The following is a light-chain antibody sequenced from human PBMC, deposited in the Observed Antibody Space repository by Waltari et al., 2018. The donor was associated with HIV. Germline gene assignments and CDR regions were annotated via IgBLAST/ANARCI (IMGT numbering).Light chain of an antibody. CDR1: SSNIGTYT. CDR3: AAWDGSLNGVL. V-gene: IGLV1-44*01. CDR2: SNN. Sequence: QSVLTQPPSASGTPGQRVTISCSGSSSNIGTYTVHRYRQLPGTAPKLLIYSNNHRPSGVPDRFSGSKSGTSASLAISGLQSEDEADYYCAAWDGSLNGVLFGGGTKLTVL. J-gene: IGLJ2*01.